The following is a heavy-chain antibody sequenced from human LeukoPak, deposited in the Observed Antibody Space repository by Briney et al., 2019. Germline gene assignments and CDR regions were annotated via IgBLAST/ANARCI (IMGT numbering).Heavy chain of an antibody. CDR3: AQDLAWGAFDH. D-gene: IGHD7-27*01. CDR1: GFTFSSYG. V-gene: IGHV3-30*02. Sequence: GGSLRLSCAASGFTFSSYGMHWVRQAPGKGLEWVAFIRHDGKTKYFAASVKGRFTISRDNSKNTVYLQMNSLRTEDTAIYYCAQDLAWGAFDHWGQGTLVTVSS. CDR2: IRHDGKTK. J-gene: IGHJ4*02.